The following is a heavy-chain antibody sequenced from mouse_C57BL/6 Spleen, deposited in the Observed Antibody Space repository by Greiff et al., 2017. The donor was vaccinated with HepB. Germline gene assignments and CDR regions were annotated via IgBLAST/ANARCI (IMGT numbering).Heavy chain of an antibody. D-gene: IGHD2-4*01. V-gene: IGHV1-81*01. CDR3: ASPIYYEGAWFAY. CDR2: IYPRSGNT. J-gene: IGHJ3*01. Sequence: VQLQQSGAELARPGASVKLSCKASGYTFTSYGISWVKQRTGQGLEWIGEIYPRSGNTYYNEKFKGKATLTADKSSSTAYMELRSLTSEDSAVYFCASPIYYEGAWFAYWGQGTLVTVSA. CDR1: GYTFTSYG.